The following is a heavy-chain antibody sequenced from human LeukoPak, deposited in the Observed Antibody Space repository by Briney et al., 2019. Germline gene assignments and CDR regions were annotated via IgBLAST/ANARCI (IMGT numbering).Heavy chain of an antibody. D-gene: IGHD6-19*01. J-gene: IGHJ4*02. CDR1: GGTFSSYA. V-gene: IGHV1-69*13. Sequence: ASVKVSCKASGGTFSSYAISWVRQAPGQGLEWMRGIIPIFGTANYAQKFQGRVTITADESTSTAYMELSSLRSEDTAVYYCARARKTGYSSVEFDYWGQGTLVTVSS. CDR3: ARARKTGYSSVEFDY. CDR2: IIPIFGTA.